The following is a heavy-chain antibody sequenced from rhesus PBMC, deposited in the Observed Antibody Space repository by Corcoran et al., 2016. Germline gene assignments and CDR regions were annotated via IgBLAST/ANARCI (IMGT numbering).Heavy chain of an antibody. CDR1: GGSISSHY. D-gene: IGHD5-42*01. J-gene: IGHJ2*01. CDR3: ARVGSSWSEWDTVGTEWYFDL. V-gene: IGHV4S11*01. CDR2: IGGNSGSP. Sequence: QVQLQESGPGLVKPSETLSLTCAVSGGSISSHYWSWIRQSPGKGLEWIGYIGGNSGSPNSNPSLESRVTLSVDTSKNQFSLKLSSVTAADTAVYYCARVGSSWSEWDTVGTEWYFDLWGPGTPITISS.